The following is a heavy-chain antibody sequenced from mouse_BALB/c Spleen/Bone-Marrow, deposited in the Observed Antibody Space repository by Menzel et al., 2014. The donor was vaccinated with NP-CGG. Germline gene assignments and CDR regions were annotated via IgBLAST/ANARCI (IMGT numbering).Heavy chain of an antibody. D-gene: IGHD2-4*01. CDR3: ARGGHDFSLDY. CDR1: GYTFTDNW. CDR2: IDTSDSYT. V-gene: IGHV1-69*01. Sequence: QVQLQQSGAELGMPWASVKMSCKASGYTFTDNWIYWVKQRPGQGLEWIGAIDTSDSYTNYNQKFMGKASLTVDASSSTAYMQVSSLTSDDSAVYYCARGGHDFSLDYWGQGTSVIVSS. J-gene: IGHJ4*01.